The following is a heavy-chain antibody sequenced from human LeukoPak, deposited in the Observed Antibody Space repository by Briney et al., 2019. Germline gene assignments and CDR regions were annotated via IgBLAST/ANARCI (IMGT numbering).Heavy chain of an antibody. CDR2: IYYDDRT. J-gene: IGHJ6*03. D-gene: IGHD2-8*01. CDR3: AKDRCSNGIGCYYYYMDV. V-gene: IGHV3-53*05. Sequence: HLGGSLRLSCTVSGFTVSDNSMSWVRPAPGKGLEWVSFIYYDDRTHYSDSVKGRFTISRDNSKNILYLQMNSLRAEDTAVYYCAKDRCSNGIGCYYYYMDVWGKGTTVTISS. CDR1: GFTVSDNS.